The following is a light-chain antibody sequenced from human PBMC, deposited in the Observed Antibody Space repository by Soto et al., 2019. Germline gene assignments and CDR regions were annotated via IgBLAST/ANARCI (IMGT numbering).Light chain of an antibody. J-gene: IGKJ1*01. CDR2: GAS. Sequence: EIVMTQSPATLSVSPGERAILSCRASQSVSSNLAWYQQKPGQAPRLLIYGASTRATGIPARFSGRGSGTEFTLTISSLQSEDFAFYYCQQYDNWPPWTFGQGTKVDIK. V-gene: IGKV3-15*01. CDR1: QSVSSN. CDR3: QQYDNWPPWT.